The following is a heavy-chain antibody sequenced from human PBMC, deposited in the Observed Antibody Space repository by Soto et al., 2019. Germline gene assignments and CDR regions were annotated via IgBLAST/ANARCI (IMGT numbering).Heavy chain of an antibody. CDR3: ARGGFDDFFRLKRAFDI. CDR2: INPNSGGT. D-gene: IGHD3-3*01. J-gene: IGHJ3*02. Sequence: QVQLVQSGAEVKKPGASVKVSCQASGYTFTGYYMHWVRQAPGHWLGWMGWINPNSGGTIYARKLQGWATMTRGTAVSTAYLELSRLRSDDTAVYYCARGGFDDFFRLKRAFDIWGQGPMVTVSS. V-gene: IGHV1-2*04. CDR1: GYTFTGYY.